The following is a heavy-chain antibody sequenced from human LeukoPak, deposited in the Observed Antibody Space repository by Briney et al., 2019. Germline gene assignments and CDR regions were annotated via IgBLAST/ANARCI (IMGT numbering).Heavy chain of an antibody. CDR3: ARMWLAGYAFDV. CDR1: GGSIRSNY. Sequence: PSETLSLTCTVSGGSIRSNYWSWTRQAPGKGLEWIGYGYYSGSTNYNPSLRSRVTISVDTSKNQFSLKLSSVTAADTAVYYCARMWLAGYAFDVWGQGTMVTVSS. V-gene: IGHV4-59*01. CDR2: GYYSGST. D-gene: IGHD6-19*01. J-gene: IGHJ3*01.